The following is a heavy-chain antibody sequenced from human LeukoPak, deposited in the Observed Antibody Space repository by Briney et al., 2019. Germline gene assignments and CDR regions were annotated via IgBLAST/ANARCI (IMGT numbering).Heavy chain of an antibody. CDR3: ARQLLSGYDSIRYFDY. V-gene: IGHV5-51*01. J-gene: IGHJ4*02. CDR1: GYSFTSYW. D-gene: IGHD5-12*01. Sequence: GESLKISCKGSGYSFTSYWIGWVRQMPGKGLEWMGIIYPGDSDTRYSPSFQGQVTISADKSISTAYLQWSSLKASGTAMYYCARQLLSGYDSIRYFDYWGQGTLVTVSS. CDR2: IYPGDSDT.